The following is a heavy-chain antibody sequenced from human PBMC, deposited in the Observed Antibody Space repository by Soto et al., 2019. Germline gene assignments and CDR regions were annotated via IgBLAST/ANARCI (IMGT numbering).Heavy chain of an antibody. CDR2: IYPGDSDT. Sequence: PGESLKISCKVSGYSFTNYWIGWVRQMPGKGLEWVGIIYPGDSDTRYRPSFQGQVTISVDKPISTAYLQWSSLKASDTAMYYCARSSIAGTTWIFDYWGQGTLVTVSS. V-gene: IGHV5-51*01. CDR1: GYSFTNYW. CDR3: ARSSIAGTTWIFDY. J-gene: IGHJ4*02. D-gene: IGHD1-20*01.